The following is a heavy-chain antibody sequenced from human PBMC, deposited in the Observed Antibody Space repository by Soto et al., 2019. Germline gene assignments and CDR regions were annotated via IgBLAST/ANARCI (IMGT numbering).Heavy chain of an antibody. V-gene: IGHV1-24*01. CDR2: FDPEDGET. Sequence: GASVKVSCKVSGYTLTELSMHWVRQAPGKGLEWMGGFDPEDGETIYAQKFQGRVTMTRNTSISTAYMELSSLRSEDTAVYYCARGRRVYAIGVGIYYYYYMDVWGKGTTVTVSS. CDR3: ARGRRVYAIGVGIYYYYYMDV. J-gene: IGHJ6*03. D-gene: IGHD2-8*01. CDR1: GYTLTELS.